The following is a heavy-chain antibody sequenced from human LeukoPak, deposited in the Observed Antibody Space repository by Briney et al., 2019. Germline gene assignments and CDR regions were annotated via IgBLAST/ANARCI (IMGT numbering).Heavy chain of an antibody. V-gene: IGHV4-61*01. CDR1: GGSISSSSYY. D-gene: IGHD6-13*01. CDR2: IYYSGST. CDR3: ARGNIATNWFDP. J-gene: IGHJ5*02. Sequence: SSETLTLTCTVPGGSISSSSYYWSWIRQPPGKGLEWIGYIYYSGSTNYNPSLKSRVTISVDTSKNQFSLKLSSVTAADTAVYYCARGNIATNWFDPWGQGTLVTVSS.